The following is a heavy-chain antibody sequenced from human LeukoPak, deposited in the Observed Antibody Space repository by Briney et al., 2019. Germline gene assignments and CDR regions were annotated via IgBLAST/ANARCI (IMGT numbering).Heavy chain of an antibody. V-gene: IGHV3-23*01. CDR2: ISQDGSDT. CDR3: ARDTVFDI. D-gene: IGHD2-8*02. CDR1: GFTFTSHA. Sequence: GGSLRLSCAASGFTFTSHAMGWVRQAAGKGPEWVSSISQDGSDTFYADSVRGRFTMSRDNSKNTLYLQMNSLRAEGTAVYYCARDTVFDIWGQGTMVTVSS. J-gene: IGHJ3*02.